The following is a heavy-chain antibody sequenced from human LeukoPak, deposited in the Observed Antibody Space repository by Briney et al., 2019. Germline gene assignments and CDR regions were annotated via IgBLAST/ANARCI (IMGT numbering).Heavy chain of an antibody. CDR3: ASENWSPTPAGDY. D-gene: IGHD1-1*01. CDR1: GFTFSSYW. Sequence: PGGSLRLSCAASGFTFSSYWMSWVRQAPGKGLEWVANIKQDGSEKYYVDSVKGRFTISRDNAKNSLYLQMNSLRAEDTAVYYCASENWSPTPAGDYWGQGTLVTVSS. V-gene: IGHV3-7*01. J-gene: IGHJ4*02. CDR2: IKQDGSEK.